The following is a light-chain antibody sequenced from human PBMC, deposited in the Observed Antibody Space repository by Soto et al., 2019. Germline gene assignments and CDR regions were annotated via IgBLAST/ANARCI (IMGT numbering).Light chain of an antibody. J-gene: IGKJ3*01. CDR2: AAS. CDR1: QGISSY. V-gene: IGKV1-9*01. CDR3: HQLNSYLFT. Sequence: IQLTQSPSSLSASVGDRVTITCRASQGISSYLAWYQQKPGKAPKLLIYAASTLQSGVPSRFSGSGSGTDFTLTISSLQPADFATYYCHQLNSYLFTFGPGTKVDIK.